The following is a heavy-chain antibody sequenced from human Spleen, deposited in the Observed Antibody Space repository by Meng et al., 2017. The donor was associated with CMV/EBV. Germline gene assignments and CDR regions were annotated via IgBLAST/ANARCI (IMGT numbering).Heavy chain of an antibody. CDR1: GGSISSSSYY. CDR3: ARNSGPGQKGDY. CDR2: IYYSGST. Sequence: TVSGGSISSSSYYWGWIRQPPGKGVEWIGSIYYSGSTYDNPSLKSRVTISVDTSKNQFSLKLSSVTAADTAVYYCARNSGPGQKGDYWGQGTLVTVSS. D-gene: IGHD3-10*01. V-gene: IGHV4-39*01. J-gene: IGHJ4*02.